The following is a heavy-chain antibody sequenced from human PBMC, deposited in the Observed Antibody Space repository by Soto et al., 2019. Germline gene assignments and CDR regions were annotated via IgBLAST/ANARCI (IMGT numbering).Heavy chain of an antibody. CDR2: ISSSRIYI. D-gene: IGHD6-13*01. V-gene: IGHV3-21*01. CDR1: GFTFSSYS. CDR3: ARDSGSSWQYDGNYHYYGMDV. J-gene: IGHJ6*02. Sequence: EVQLVESGGGLVKPGGSLRLSCAASGFTFSSYSMNWVRQAPGKGLEWVSSISSSRIYIYYADSEKGRFTISRDNAKNSLYLQMNSLRAEDTAVYYCARDSGSSWQYDGNYHYYGMDVWGQGTTVTVSS.